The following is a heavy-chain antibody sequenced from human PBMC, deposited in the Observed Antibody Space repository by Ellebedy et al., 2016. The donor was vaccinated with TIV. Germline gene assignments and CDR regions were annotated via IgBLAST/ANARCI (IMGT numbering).Heavy chain of an antibody. CDR2: IIPIFGTA. D-gene: IGHD4-17*01. CDR1: GGTFSSYA. CDR3: ARERDYGDYDAFDI. Sequence: AASVKVSCKASGGTFSSYAISWVRQAPGQGLEWMGGIIPIFGTANYAQKFQGRVTITADESTSTAYMELSSLRSEDTAVYYCARERDYGDYDAFDIWGQGTMVTVSS. V-gene: IGHV1-69*13. J-gene: IGHJ3*02.